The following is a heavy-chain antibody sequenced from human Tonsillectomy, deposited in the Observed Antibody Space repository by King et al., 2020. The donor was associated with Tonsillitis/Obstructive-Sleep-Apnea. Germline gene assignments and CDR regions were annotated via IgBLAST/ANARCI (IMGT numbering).Heavy chain of an antibody. D-gene: IGHD3-16*01. CDR3: ASFGSGGRPALRSDYGYFDY. J-gene: IGHJ4*02. CDR1: GGTFSSYP. CDR2: IIPIFGTG. V-gene: IGHV1-69*01. Sequence: QLVQSGAEVKKPGSSVKVSCKASGGTFSSYPISWVRQAPGQGLEWMGGIIPIFGTGSYAQKFQGRVTITADESTSTAYMELSSLRSEDTAVYYCASFGSGGRPALRSDYGYFDYWGQGTLVTVSS.